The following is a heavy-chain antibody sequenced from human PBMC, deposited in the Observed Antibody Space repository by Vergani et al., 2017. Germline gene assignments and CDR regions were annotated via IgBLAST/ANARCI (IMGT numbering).Heavy chain of an antibody. Sequence: EVQLLESGGGLVQPGGSLRLSCAASGFTFSSYAMSWVRQAPGKGLEWVSGISGSGGSTYYAGSVKGRFTISRDSSKNTLYLQMNSLSAGDTAVYYCARDRDGRGYYFDYWGQGTLVTVSS. CDR3: ARDRDGRGYYFDY. J-gene: IGHJ4*02. D-gene: IGHD5-24*01. CDR2: ISGSGGST. V-gene: IGHV3-23*01. CDR1: GFTFSSYA.